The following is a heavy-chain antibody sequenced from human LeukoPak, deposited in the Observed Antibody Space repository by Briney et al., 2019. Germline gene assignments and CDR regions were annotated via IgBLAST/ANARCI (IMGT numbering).Heavy chain of an antibody. V-gene: IGHV4-39*07. CDR2: IYYSGST. CDR1: GGSISSSSYY. Sequence: SETLSLTCTVSGGSISSSSYYWGWIRQPPGKGLEWIGSIYYSGSTYYNPSLKSRVTISVDTSKNQFSLKLSSVTAADTAVYYCAREFRATYYYDSSGSKNAFDIWGQGTMVTVSS. CDR3: AREFRATYYYDSSGSKNAFDI. J-gene: IGHJ3*02. D-gene: IGHD3-22*01.